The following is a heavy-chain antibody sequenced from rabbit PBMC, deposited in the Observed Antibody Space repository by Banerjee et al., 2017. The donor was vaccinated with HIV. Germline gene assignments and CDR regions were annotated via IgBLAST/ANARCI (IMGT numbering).Heavy chain of an antibody. J-gene: IGHJ4*01. D-gene: IGHD4-2*01. V-gene: IGHV1S45*01. CDR1: GFSFSSGQD. CDR2: IYTGSSGST. Sequence: QEQLKESGGDLVKPGASLTLTCTASGFSFSSGQDMCWVRQAPGKGLEWIACIYTGSSGSTWYASWAKGRFTISKTSSTTVTLQMTSLTAADTATYFCARDDYVGDGVSFKLWGQGTLVTVS. CDR3: ARDDYVGDGVSFKL.